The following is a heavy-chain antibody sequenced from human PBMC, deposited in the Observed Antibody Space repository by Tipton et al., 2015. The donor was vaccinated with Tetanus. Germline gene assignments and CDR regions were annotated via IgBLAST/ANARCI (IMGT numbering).Heavy chain of an antibody. Sequence: TLSLTCTVSGGSISTYYWSWIRQPPGKGLEWIGYIFYSGNTNYNPSPKTRVTISVDTSKNQFSLKLSSVTAADTAVYYCARDRGLTTGGGIGMDVWGQGTTVTVSS. D-gene: IGHD4-17*01. CDR1: GGSISTYY. CDR3: ARDRGLTTGGGIGMDV. J-gene: IGHJ6*02. V-gene: IGHV4-59*01. CDR2: IFYSGNT.